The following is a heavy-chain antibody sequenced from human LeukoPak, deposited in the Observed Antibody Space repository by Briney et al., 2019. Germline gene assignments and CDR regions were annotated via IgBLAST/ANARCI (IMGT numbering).Heavy chain of an antibody. CDR1: GFTFSSFA. Sequence: PGGSLRLSCAASGFTFSSFAMTWVRQAPGKGLEWVSAISGSGGSTYYADSVKGRFTISRDNSKNTLYLQMNSLRAEDTAVYYCANFVAAGGFDYWGQGTLVTVSS. CDR2: ISGSGGST. J-gene: IGHJ4*02. CDR3: ANFVAAGGFDY. D-gene: IGHD6-13*01. V-gene: IGHV3-23*01.